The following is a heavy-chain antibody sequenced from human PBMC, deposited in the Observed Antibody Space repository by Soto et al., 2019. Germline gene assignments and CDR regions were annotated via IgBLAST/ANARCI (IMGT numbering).Heavy chain of an antibody. CDR2: ISGSGGST. J-gene: IGHJ6*02. CDR1: GFTFSSYA. Sequence: EVQLLESGGGLVQPGGSLRLSCAASGFTFSSYAMSWVRQAPGKGLEWVSAISGSGGSTYYADSVKGRFTISRDNPKKTLYLQMNSLRAEDTAVYYCAKDLEGGYSYGYIDYYYYGMDVWGQGTTVTVSS. CDR3: AKDLEGGYSYGYIDYYYYGMDV. D-gene: IGHD5-18*01. V-gene: IGHV3-23*01.